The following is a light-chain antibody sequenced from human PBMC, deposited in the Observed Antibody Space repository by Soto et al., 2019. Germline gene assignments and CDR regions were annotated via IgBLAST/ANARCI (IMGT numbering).Light chain of an antibody. CDR1: RNDIGGYNY. V-gene: IGLV2-14*01. CDR3: TSYIGSTALDVV. J-gene: IGLJ2*01. Sequence: QPVLTQPASVSRSPGQSITISCTGTRNDIGGYNYVSWYQQHPGKAPKLIIYEVTNRPSGVSNRFSGSKSGNTASLTISGLQPEDEADYYCTSYIGSTALDVVFGGGTKLTVL. CDR2: EVT.